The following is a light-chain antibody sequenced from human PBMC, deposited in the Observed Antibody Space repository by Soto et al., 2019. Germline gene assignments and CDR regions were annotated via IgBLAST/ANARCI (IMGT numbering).Light chain of an antibody. CDR1: QSVSSSY. CDR2: AAS. Sequence: EIVLTQSPGTLSLSPGERATLSCRASQSVSSSYLAWYQQRPGQAPRLLIYAASSLQSGVPSRFSGSGSGKDFTLNIRSLQPEDFANYHCQQSYTPPTWTSGHGTQVDI. V-gene: IGKV3-20*01. CDR3: QQSYTPPTWT. J-gene: IGKJ1*01.